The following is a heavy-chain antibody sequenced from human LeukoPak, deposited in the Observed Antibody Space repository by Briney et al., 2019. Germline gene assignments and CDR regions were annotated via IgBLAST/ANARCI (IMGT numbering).Heavy chain of an antibody. D-gene: IGHD4-17*01. CDR1: GFTFSNYW. V-gene: IGHV3-7*03. Sequence: GESLRLPCAASGFTFSNYWMDWVRQAPGKGLEWVAIIKEDGSKKDYVDSVKGRFTTSRDNAKNSLYLQMNSLRDEDTAVYYCARDPAYGAFDIWGQGTMVTVSS. J-gene: IGHJ3*02. CDR2: IKEDGSKK. CDR3: ARDPAYGAFDI.